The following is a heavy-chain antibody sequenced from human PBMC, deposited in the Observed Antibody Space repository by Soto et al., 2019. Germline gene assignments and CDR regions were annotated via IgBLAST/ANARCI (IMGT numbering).Heavy chain of an antibody. J-gene: IGHJ4*02. Sequence: EVQLVESGGGLVKPGGSLRLSCAASGFTFTRYSMNWVRQAPGKGLEWVSSISSTTNYIYYGASMKGRFTISRDNAKNSLYLEMNSLRAEDTAVYYCARESEDLTSNFDYWCQGTLVTVSS. V-gene: IGHV3-21*06. CDR1: GFTFTRYS. CDR3: ARESEDLTSNFDY. CDR2: ISSTTNYI.